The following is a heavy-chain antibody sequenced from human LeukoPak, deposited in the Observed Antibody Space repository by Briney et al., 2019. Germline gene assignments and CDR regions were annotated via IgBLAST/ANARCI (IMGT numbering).Heavy chain of an antibody. CDR3: ARDGVLGYAFDI. Sequence: GGSLRLSCGASGITFSNYWMSWVRQAPGKGLEWVINISQDGSGKNYADSVEGRFTISRDNAKNSLYLQMNSLRAEDTAVYYCARDGVLGYAFDIWGQGTMVTVSS. J-gene: IGHJ3*02. CDR1: GITFSNYW. CDR2: ISQDGSGK. V-gene: IGHV3-7*01. D-gene: IGHD7-27*01.